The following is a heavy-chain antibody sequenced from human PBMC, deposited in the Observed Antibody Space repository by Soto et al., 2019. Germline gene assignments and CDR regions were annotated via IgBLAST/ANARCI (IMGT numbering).Heavy chain of an antibody. CDR1: GGSISNYY. D-gene: IGHD4-17*01. V-gene: IGHV4-59*01. CDR3: ERKHPIYAYYFDY. Sequence: QVQLQVSGPGVVEPSETLSLTCAVSGGSISNYYWIWIRQPPGKGLEWIGYIYYSGSTNYNPSLKSRVTISIDTSKNQFSLKLTSVTAADTAVYYCERKHPIYAYYFDYWGQGTLVTVSS. CDR2: IYYSGST. J-gene: IGHJ4*02.